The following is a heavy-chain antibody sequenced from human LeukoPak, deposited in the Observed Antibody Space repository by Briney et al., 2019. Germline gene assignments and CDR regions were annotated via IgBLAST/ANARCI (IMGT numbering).Heavy chain of an antibody. CDR1: GFTFSNYW. V-gene: IGHV3-7*04. Sequence: AGGSLRLSCAVSGFTFSNYWMSWVPQAPGKGLEWVANIKQDGSEKYYVDSVKGRFTISRDNAKNSLDLQMNSLRAEDTAVYYCSRDVAAIRYWGQGTLVTVSS. J-gene: IGHJ4*02. CDR3: SRDVAAIRY. CDR2: IKQDGSEK. D-gene: IGHD2-15*01.